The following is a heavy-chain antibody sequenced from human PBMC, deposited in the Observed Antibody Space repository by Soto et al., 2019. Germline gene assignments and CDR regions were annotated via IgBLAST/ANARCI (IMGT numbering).Heavy chain of an antibody. V-gene: IGHV4-30-4*01. D-gene: IGHD2-15*01. J-gene: IGHJ4*02. CDR3: ARDLCRGGSCYVAY. Sequence: QTLSLTCSVSGDSISSADYFGPWIHQAPGKGLGWRGYIFQSGTNYYNPSLQGRLSISTDNSKNQFCLRLASVNAADSAMYFWARDLCRGGSCYVAYWGQGARITVSS. CDR1: GDSISSADYF. CDR2: IFQSGTN.